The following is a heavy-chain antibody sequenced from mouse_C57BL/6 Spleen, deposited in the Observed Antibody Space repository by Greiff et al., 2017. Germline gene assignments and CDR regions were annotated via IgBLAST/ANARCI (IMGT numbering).Heavy chain of an antibody. V-gene: IGHV1-69*01. J-gene: IGHJ2*01. D-gene: IGHD2-1*01. Sequence: VQLQQPGAELVMPGASVKLSCKASGYTFTSYWMHWVKQRPGQGLEWIGEIDPSDSYTNYNQKFKGKSTLTVDKSSSTAYMQLSSLTSEDSAVYYCARLYGNYEDCDYWGQGTTLTVSS. CDR3: ARLYGNYEDCDY. CDR1: GYTFTSYW. CDR2: IDPSDSYT.